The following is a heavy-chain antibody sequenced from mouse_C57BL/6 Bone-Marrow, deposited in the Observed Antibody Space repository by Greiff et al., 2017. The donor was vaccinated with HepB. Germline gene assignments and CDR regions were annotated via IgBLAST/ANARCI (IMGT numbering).Heavy chain of an antibody. CDR1: GYTFTSYW. CDR3: ARGHYGSSYGYFDY. D-gene: IGHD1-1*01. CDR2: IYPGSGST. J-gene: IGHJ2*01. V-gene: IGHV1-55*01. Sequence: QVQLQQSGAELVKPGASVKMSCKASGYTFTSYWITWVKQRPGQGLEWIGDIYPGSGSTNYNEKFKSKATLTVDTSSSTAYMQLSSLTSEDSAVYYCARGHYGSSYGYFDYWGQGTTLTVSS.